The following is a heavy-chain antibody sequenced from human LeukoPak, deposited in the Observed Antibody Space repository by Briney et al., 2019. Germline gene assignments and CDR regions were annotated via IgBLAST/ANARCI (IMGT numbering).Heavy chain of an antibody. J-gene: IGHJ4*02. V-gene: IGHV3-30*03. CDR2: ISYDGSNK. CDR3: ARRGESASYGDYRFDY. D-gene: IGHD4-17*01. Sequence: GGSLRLSCAASGFTFSSYGMHWVRQAPGKGLEWVAVISYDGSNKYYADSVKGRFTISRDNSKNTLFLQMNSLRAEDTAVYYCARRGESASYGDYRFDYWGQGTLVTVSS. CDR1: GFTFSSYG.